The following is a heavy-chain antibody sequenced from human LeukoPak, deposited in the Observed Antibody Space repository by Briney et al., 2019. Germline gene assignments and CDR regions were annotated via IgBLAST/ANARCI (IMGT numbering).Heavy chain of an antibody. CDR2: ISSSGKTI. V-gene: IGHV3-48*03. CDR1: GFTFSSYE. CDR3: ATTSIAAAVPGCFDY. J-gene: IGHJ4*02. Sequence: PGGSLRLSCEASGFTFSSYEMNWVRQAPGKGLEWVSYISSSGKTIYYADSTKGRFTVSSDNAKNSLYLQMNSLRAEDTAVYYCATTSIAAAVPGCFDYWGQGTLVTVFS. D-gene: IGHD6-13*01.